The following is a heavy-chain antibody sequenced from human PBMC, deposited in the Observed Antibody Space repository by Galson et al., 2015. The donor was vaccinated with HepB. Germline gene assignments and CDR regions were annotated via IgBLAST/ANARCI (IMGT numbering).Heavy chain of an antibody. Sequence: SLRLSCAASGFTFSNYAMSWVRQAPGKGLDWVSAISGSGGSTYYADSVKGRFTISRDNSKNTLYLRMNSLRAEDTAVYYCAEGVRDGYSSAVGIQLFVGLVDYWGQGTLVTVSS. CDR2: ISGSGGST. CDR3: AEGVRDGYSSAVGIQLFVGLVDY. V-gene: IGHV3-23*01. J-gene: IGHJ4*02. CDR1: GFTFSNYA. D-gene: IGHD5-24*01.